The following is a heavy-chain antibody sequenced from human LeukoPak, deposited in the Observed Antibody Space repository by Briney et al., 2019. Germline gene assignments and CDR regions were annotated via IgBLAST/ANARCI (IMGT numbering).Heavy chain of an antibody. CDR3: AKDYYDSSGYYSPFDY. CDR2: ISGSGGST. Sequence: GGSLRLSCAASGFTFSSYAMSWVRQAPGKGLEWVSAISGSGGSTYYADSVKGRFTISRDNSMNTLYLQMNSLRAEDTAVYYCAKDYYDSSGYYSPFDYWGQGTLVTVSS. J-gene: IGHJ4*02. D-gene: IGHD3-22*01. CDR1: GFTFSSYA. V-gene: IGHV3-23*01.